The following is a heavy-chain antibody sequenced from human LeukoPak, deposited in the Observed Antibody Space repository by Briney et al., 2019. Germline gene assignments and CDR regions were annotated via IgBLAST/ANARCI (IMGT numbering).Heavy chain of an antibody. CDR3: ARDLGYYYDSSGYREYFQH. CDR1: GYTFASYD. J-gene: IGHJ1*01. CDR2: MNPNSGNT. V-gene: IGHV1-8*01. Sequence: ASVKVSCKASGYTFASYDINWVRQATGQGLEWMGWMNPNSGNTGYAQKFQGRVTMTRNTSISTAYMELSSLRSEDTAVYYCARDLGYYYDSSGYREYFQHWGQGTLVTVSS. D-gene: IGHD3-22*01.